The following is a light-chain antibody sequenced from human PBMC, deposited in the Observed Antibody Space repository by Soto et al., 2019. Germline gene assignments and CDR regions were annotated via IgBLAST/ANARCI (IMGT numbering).Light chain of an antibody. CDR3: AAWDDSLNGPV. CDR2: RNN. V-gene: IGLV1-44*01. J-gene: IGLJ2*01. Sequence: QSVLTQPPSASGTPGQRVTISCSGSSSNIGSNTVHWYQQLPGTAPKLLIHRNNQRPSGVPDRFSGSKSGTSASLAISGLQSEDEADYHCAAWDDSLNGPVFGGGTQLTGL. CDR1: SSNIGSNT.